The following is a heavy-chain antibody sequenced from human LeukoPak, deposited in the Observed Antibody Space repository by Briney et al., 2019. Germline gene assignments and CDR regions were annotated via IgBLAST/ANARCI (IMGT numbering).Heavy chain of an antibody. D-gene: IGHD6-13*01. CDR2: IRSKAYGGTT. Sequence: GGSLRLSCTASGFAFGDYAMSWFRQAPGKGLEWVGFIRSKAYGGTTEYAASVKGRFTISRDDSKSIAYLQMNSLKTEDTAVYYCTRTPASGYSSSWYTLYYFDYWGQGTLVTVSS. CDR1: GFAFGDYA. CDR3: TRTPASGYSSSWYTLYYFDY. V-gene: IGHV3-49*03. J-gene: IGHJ4*02.